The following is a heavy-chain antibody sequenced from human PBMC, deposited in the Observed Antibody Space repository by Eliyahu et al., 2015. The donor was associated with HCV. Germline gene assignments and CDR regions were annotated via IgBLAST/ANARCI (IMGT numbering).Heavy chain of an antibody. CDR1: GGSITXYX. J-gene: IGHJ5*02. CDR3: ASGGGGIAVTGTGGWFDP. V-gene: IGHV4-59*01. CDR2: IHYSGST. Sequence: QVQLQESGPGLVKPSETLSLTCPVSGGSITXYXWSWIRQPPGKGLEWIGYIHYSGSTNYNPSLKSRVTISIDTSKNQFSLNLTSVTAADTAMYYCASGGGGIAVTGTGGWFDPWGQGTLVTVSS. D-gene: IGHD6-19*01.